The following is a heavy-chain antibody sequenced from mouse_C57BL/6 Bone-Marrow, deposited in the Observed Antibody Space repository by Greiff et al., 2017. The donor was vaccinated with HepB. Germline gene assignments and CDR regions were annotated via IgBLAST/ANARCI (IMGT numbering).Heavy chain of an antibody. J-gene: IGHJ2*01. V-gene: IGHV1-81*01. CDR3: ARRGWNFDY. CDR1: GYTFTSYG. D-gene: IGHD3-3*01. Sequence: QVQLKESGAELVRPGASVKLSCKASGYTFTSYGISWVKQRTGQGLEWIGEIYPRSGNTYYNEKFKGKATLTADKSSSTAYMELRSLTSEDSAVYFCARRGWNFDYWGQGTTLTVSS. CDR2: IYPRSGNT.